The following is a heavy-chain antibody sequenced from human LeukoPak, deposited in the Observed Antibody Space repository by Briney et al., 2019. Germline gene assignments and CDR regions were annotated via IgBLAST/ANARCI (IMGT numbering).Heavy chain of an antibody. CDR2: IRSDGSNK. Sequence: PGGSPRLSCAASGFIFRGYGMHWVRQAPGKGLEWVAFIRSDGSNKYYADSMKGRFTISRDNSKNTLYLQMSSLRAEDTAVYYCAKDGGLGDYGDYWGQGTLVTVSS. V-gene: IGHV3-30*02. CDR1: GFIFRGYG. J-gene: IGHJ4*02. D-gene: IGHD3-16*01. CDR3: AKDGGLGDYGDY.